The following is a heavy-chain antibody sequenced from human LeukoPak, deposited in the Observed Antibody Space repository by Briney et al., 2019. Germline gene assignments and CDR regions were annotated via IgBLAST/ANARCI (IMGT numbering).Heavy chain of an antibody. V-gene: IGHV1-69*06. D-gene: IGHD5-18*01. CDR2: IIPIFGTA. CDR3: ARDLVTAMPYYYYMDV. Sequence: ASVKVSCKASGGTFSSYAISWVRQAPGQGLEWMGGIIPIFGTANYAQKFQGRVTITADKSTSTAYMELSSLRSEDTAVYYCARDLVTAMPYYYYMDVWGKGTTVTVSS. J-gene: IGHJ6*03. CDR1: GGTFSSYA.